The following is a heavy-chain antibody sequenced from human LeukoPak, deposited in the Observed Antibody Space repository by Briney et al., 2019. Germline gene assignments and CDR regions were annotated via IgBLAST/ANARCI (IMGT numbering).Heavy chain of an antibody. J-gene: IGHJ6*04. CDR1: GFTFHIYG. CDR3: AKDGPSTSNYGMDV. CDR2: ISYVWSNK. D-gene: IGHD2-2*01. V-gene: IGHV3-30*18. Sequence: GRSLRLSCGASGFTFHIYGMQGVPRAPGKALEGGADISYVWSNKYYADSVKGRFPISRDNSNNTLYLQMNSLRAEDTAVYYCAKDGPSTSNYGMDVWGKGTTVTVSS.